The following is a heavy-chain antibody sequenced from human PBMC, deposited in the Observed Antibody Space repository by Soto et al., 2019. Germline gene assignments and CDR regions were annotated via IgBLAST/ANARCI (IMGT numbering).Heavy chain of an antibody. V-gene: IGHV1-69*08. CDR2: IIPILGIA. Sequence: QVQLVQSGAEVKKPGSSVKVSCKASGGTFSSYTISWVRQAPGQGLEWMGRIIPILGIANYAQKFKGRVTITADKSTSTAYMELSSLRSEDTAVYYCARDRTHYDGSDYWGQGTLVTVSS. D-gene: IGHD4-17*01. CDR3: ARDRTHYDGSDY. CDR1: GGTFSSYT. J-gene: IGHJ4*02.